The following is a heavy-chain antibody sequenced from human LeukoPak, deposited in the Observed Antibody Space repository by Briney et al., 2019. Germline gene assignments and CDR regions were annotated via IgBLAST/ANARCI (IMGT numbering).Heavy chain of an antibody. Sequence: PGGSLRLSCAASGFTFSSYWMHWVRQAPGKGLVWVSRINSDGSSTTYADSVEGRFAISRDNAKNTLFLQMNSLSPEDTAVYYCARDRSIEDAFDIWGQGTMVTVSS. J-gene: IGHJ3*02. V-gene: IGHV3-74*03. CDR3: ARDRSIEDAFDI. CDR2: INSDGSST. CDR1: GFTFSSYW. D-gene: IGHD3-3*02.